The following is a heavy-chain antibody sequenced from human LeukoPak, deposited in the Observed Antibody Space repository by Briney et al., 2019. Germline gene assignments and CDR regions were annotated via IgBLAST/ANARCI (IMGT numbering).Heavy chain of an antibody. V-gene: IGHV1-69*02. Sequence: SVKVSCKASGGTFSSYTISWVRQAPGQGLEWMGRIIPILGIASYAQKFQGRVTITADKSTSTAYMELSSLRSEDTAVYYCASNVPAAIRYYYYYYMDVWGKGTTVTVSS. CDR1: GGTFSSYT. J-gene: IGHJ6*03. D-gene: IGHD2-2*01. CDR2: IIPILGIA. CDR3: ASNVPAAIRYYYYYYMDV.